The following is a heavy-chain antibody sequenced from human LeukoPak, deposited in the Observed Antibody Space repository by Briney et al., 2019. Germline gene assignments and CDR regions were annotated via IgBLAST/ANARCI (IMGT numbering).Heavy chain of an antibody. CDR3: AREDIVVVPAAPSYAFDI. Sequence: SETLSLTCTVSGGSISSYYWSWIRQPPGKGLEWIGYIYYSGSTNYNPSLKSRVTISVDTSKNQFSLKLSSVTAADTAVYYCAREDIVVVPAAPSYAFDIWGQGTMVTVSS. D-gene: IGHD2-2*01. J-gene: IGHJ3*02. CDR2: IYYSGST. V-gene: IGHV4-59*01. CDR1: GGSISSYY.